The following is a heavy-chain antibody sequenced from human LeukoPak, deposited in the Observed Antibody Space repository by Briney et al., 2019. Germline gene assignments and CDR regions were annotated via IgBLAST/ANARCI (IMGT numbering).Heavy chain of an antibody. Sequence: SVKVSCKASGGTFSSYAISWVRQAPGQGLEWMGGIIPIFGTANYAQKFQGRVTITADESTSTAYMELSSLRSEDTAVCYCARGGIVVVPAAAIFNDAFDIWGQGTMVTVSS. D-gene: IGHD2-2*01. CDR1: GGTFSSYA. CDR3: ARGGIVVVPAAAIFNDAFDI. V-gene: IGHV1-69*01. CDR2: IIPIFGTA. J-gene: IGHJ3*02.